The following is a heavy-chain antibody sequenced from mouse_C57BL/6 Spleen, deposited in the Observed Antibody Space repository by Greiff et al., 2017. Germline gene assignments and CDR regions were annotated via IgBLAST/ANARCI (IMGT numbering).Heavy chain of an antibody. J-gene: IGHJ2*01. Sequence: VQLQESGAELVRPGASVTLSCKASGYTFTDYEMHWVKQTPVHGLEWIGAIDPETGGTAYNQKFKGKAILTAAKSSSTAYMELRSLTSEDSAVYYCTREWGGFDYWGQGTTLTVSS. D-gene: IGHD1-3*01. V-gene: IGHV1-15*01. CDR3: TREWGGFDY. CDR1: GYTFTDYE. CDR2: IDPETGGT.